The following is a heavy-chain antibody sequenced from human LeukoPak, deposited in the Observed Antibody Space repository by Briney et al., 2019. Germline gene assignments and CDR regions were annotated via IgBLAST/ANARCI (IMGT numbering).Heavy chain of an antibody. CDR3: ATVSRGTTGNYYYGMDV. D-gene: IGHD1-1*01. J-gene: IGHJ6*02. CDR1: GYTLTELS. V-gene: IGHV1-24*01. CDR2: FDPEDGET. Sequence: GSVKVTCKVSGYTLTELSMHWVRQAPGKGLEWMGGFDPEDGETIYAQKFQGRVTMTEDTFTDTAYMELSCLRSEDTAVYYCATVSRGTTGNYYYGMDVWGQGTTVTVSS.